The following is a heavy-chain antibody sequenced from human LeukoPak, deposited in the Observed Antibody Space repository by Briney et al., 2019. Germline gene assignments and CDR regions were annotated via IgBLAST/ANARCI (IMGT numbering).Heavy chain of an antibody. V-gene: IGHV1-69*05. D-gene: IGHD3-16*02. CDR2: ITPIFGTA. J-gene: IGHJ3*02. CDR1: GGTFSSYA. Sequence: ASVKVSCKASGGTFSSYAISWVRQAPGQGLEWMGGITPIFGTANYAQKFQGRVTITTDESTSTAYMELSSLRSEDTAVYYCARGPLPMDYVCGSYRYDAFDIWGQKTIVTVSS. CDR3: ARGPLPMDYVCGSYRYDAFDI.